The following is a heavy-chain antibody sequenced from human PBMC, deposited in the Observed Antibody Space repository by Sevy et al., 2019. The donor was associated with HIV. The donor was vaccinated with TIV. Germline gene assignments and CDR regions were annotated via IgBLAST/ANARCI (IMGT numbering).Heavy chain of an antibody. CDR3: ARAIREQWPRDGMDV. Sequence: GGSLRLSCAASGFTFSSYGMHWVRQAPGKGLEWVAVIWYDGSNKYYADSVKGRFTISRDNSKNTLYLQMNSLRAEDTAVYYCARAIREQWPRDGMDVWGQGTTVTVSS. J-gene: IGHJ6*02. CDR1: GFTFSSYG. CDR2: IWYDGSNK. V-gene: IGHV3-33*01. D-gene: IGHD6-19*01.